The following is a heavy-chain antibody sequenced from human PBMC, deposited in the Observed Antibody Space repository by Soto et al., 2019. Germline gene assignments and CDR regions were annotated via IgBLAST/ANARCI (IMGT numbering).Heavy chain of an antibody. J-gene: IGHJ4*02. CDR1: GYTFTSYD. CDR2: MNPNSGNT. D-gene: IGHD6-13*01. CDR3: AREHSSSWRFDY. V-gene: IGHV1-8*01. Sequence: QVQLVQSGAEVKKPGASVKVSCKASGYTFTSYDINWVRQATGQGLEWMGWMNPNSGNTGYAQKFQGRVTMTRNTSRSTAYMELSSLRSEDTDVYYWAREHSSSWRFDYWGQGTLVTVSS.